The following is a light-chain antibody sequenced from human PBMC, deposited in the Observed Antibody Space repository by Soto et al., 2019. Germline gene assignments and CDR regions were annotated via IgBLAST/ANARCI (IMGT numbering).Light chain of an antibody. Sequence: QSALTQPRSVSGSPGQSVTISCTGTSSDVGGYNYVSWYQQHPGKAPKLMIYDVSKRPSGVPDRFSGSKSGNTASLTISGLQAEDEADYYCCSYAGSYPWEVFGTGTKLTVL. CDR3: CSYAGSYPWEV. CDR1: SSDVGGYNY. CDR2: DVS. J-gene: IGLJ1*01. V-gene: IGLV2-11*01.